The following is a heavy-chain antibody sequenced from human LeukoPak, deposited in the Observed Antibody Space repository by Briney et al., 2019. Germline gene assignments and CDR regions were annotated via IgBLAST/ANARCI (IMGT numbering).Heavy chain of an antibody. V-gene: IGHV3-48*01. CDR1: GFTFSSHS. CDR2: ISSDSSTM. CDR3: ARDRSGWDY. J-gene: IGHJ4*02. D-gene: IGHD6-19*01. Sequence: GGSLRLSCAASGFTFSSHSMHWVRQAPGKGLEYISYISSDSSTMYYADSVKGRFTISRDNARNSLYLLMNSLRAEDTAVYYCARDRSGWDYWGQGTLVTVSS.